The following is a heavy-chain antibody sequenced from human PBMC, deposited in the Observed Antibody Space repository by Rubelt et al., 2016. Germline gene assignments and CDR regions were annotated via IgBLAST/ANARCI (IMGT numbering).Heavy chain of an antibody. V-gene: IGHV3-74*01. Sequence: VSRINSDGSSTSYADSVKGRFTISRDNAKNTLYLQMNSLRAEDTAVYYCARSTRHSANFDYWGQGTLVTVSS. D-gene: IGHD2-15*01. J-gene: IGHJ4*02. CDR2: INSDGSST. CDR3: ARSTRHSANFDY.